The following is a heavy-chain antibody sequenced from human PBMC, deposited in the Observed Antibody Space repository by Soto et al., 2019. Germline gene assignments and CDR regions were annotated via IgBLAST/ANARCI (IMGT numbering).Heavy chain of an antibody. J-gene: IGHJ6*03. CDR3: AREEGSYNMVLLPFYYMDV. CDR2: IVPILGTG. Sequence: QFQLVQSGPEVKKSGSSVKVSCKLSGGTFTSDTISWLRLAPGQGPEWMGRIVPILGTGNYAQKFQGRVTITEDRSTNTGYMELRSLTSEDTSIYYCAREEGSYNMVLLPFYYMDVWGNGTPVTVSS. D-gene: IGHD2-21*01. V-gene: IGHV1-69*08. CDR1: GGTFTSDT.